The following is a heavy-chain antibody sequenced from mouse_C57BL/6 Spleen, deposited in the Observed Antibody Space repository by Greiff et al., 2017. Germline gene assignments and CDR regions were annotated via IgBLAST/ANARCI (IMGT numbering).Heavy chain of an antibody. J-gene: IGHJ1*03. D-gene: IGHD1-1*01. V-gene: IGHV5-9-1*02. CDR2: ISSGGDYI. CDR1: GFTFSSYA. Sequence: EVKVVESGEGLVKPGGSLKLSCAASGFTFSSYAMSWVRQTPEKRLEWVAYISSGGDYIYYADTVKGQFTISRDNARNTLYLQMSSLKSEDTAMYYCTRDGSSYWYFDVWGTGTTVTVSS. CDR3: TRDGSSYWYFDV.